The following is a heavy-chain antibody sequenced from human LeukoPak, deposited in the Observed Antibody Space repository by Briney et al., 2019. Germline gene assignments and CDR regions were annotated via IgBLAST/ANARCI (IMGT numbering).Heavy chain of an antibody. V-gene: IGHV3-21*01. J-gene: IGHJ6*03. Sequence: GGSLRLSCEGSGFVFSSYSMNWVRQAPGKGLEWVSFISTSSSYIHNADSVKGRFTISRDNAENSLYLQMNSLRAEDTAVYYCARDHRGSGSRYYYYMDVWGKGTTVTISS. CDR2: ISTSSSYI. CDR3: ARDHRGSGSRYYYYMDV. D-gene: IGHD3-10*01. CDR1: GFVFSSYS.